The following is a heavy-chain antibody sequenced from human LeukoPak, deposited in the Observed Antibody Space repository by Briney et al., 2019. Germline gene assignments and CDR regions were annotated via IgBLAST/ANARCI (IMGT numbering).Heavy chain of an antibody. Sequence: SETLSLTCAVSGGPIRSYYWSWIRQPPGKGLEWIGYIYYSGSTNYNPSLKSRVTISVDTSKNQFSLKLSSVTAADTAVYYCARVARWFGELINVFDIWGQGTMVTVSS. J-gene: IGHJ3*02. CDR1: GGPIRSYY. CDR3: ARVARWFGELINVFDI. D-gene: IGHD3-10*01. V-gene: IGHV4-59*01. CDR2: IYYSGST.